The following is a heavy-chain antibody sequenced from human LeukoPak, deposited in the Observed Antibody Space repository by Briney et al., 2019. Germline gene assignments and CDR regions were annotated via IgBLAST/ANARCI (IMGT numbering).Heavy chain of an antibody. CDR3: ARAEAPDGHIVA. D-gene: IGHD2-21*01. CDR2: IYYSGST. CDR1: GGSISSHY. V-gene: IGHV4-59*11. J-gene: IGHJ5*02. Sequence: SETLSLTCTVSGGSISSHYWGWIRQPPGKGLEWIGYIYYSGSTNYNPSLKSRVTISVDTSKNQFSLKLSSVTAADTAVYYCARAEAPDGHIVAWGQGTLVTVSS.